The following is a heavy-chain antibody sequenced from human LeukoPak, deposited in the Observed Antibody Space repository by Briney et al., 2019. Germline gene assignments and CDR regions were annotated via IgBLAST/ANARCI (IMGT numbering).Heavy chain of an antibody. D-gene: IGHD3-10*01. CDR2: IKQDGSEK. V-gene: IGHV3-7*01. CDR1: GSTFSSYW. J-gene: IGHJ4*02. Sequence: GGSLRLSCAASGSTFSSYWMSWVRQAPGKGLEWVANIKQDGSEKYYVDSVKGRFTISRDNAKNSLYLQMNSLRAEDTAVYYCARGISGFDYWGQGTLVTVSS. CDR3: ARGISGFDY.